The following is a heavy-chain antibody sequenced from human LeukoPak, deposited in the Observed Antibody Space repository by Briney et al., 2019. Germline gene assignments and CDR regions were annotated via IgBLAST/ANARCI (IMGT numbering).Heavy chain of an antibody. Sequence: SQTLSLTCTVSGGSISSGSYYWSWIRQPAGKGLEWIGRIYTSGSTNYNPSLKSRVTISVDTSKNQFSLKLSSVTAADTAVYYCASSLAAAGILYFDYWGQGTLVTVSS. D-gene: IGHD6-13*01. CDR3: ASSLAAAGILYFDY. CDR1: GGSISSGSYY. CDR2: IYTSGST. V-gene: IGHV4-61*02. J-gene: IGHJ4*02.